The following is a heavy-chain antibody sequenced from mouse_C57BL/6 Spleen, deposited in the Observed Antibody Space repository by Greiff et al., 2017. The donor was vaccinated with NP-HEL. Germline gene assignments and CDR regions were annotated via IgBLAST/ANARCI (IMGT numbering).Heavy chain of an antibody. V-gene: IGHV1-50*01. J-gene: IGHJ1*03. CDR3: ARPVGYFDV. CDR1: GYTFTSYW. CDR2: IDPSDSYT. Sequence: QVQLQQSGAELVKPGASVKLSCKASGYTFTSYWMQWVKQRPGQGLEWIGEIDPSDSYTNYNQKFKGKATLTVDTSSSTAYMKLSSLTSEDSAVYYCARPVGYFDVWGTGTTVTVSS.